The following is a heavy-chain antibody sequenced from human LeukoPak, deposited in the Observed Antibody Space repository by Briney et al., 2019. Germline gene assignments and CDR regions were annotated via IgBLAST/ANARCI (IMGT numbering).Heavy chain of an antibody. V-gene: IGHV1-18*01. CDR2: ISAYNGHT. CDR3: ARDYSGTYFDF. Sequence: GASVKVSCKASGGTFSSYAISWVRQAPGQGLEWMGWISAYNGHTKFAQKLQDRVTMTTDTSMNTAYMELRSLRSDDTAVYYCARDYSGTYFDFWGQGTLVTVSS. D-gene: IGHD1-26*01. J-gene: IGHJ4*02. CDR1: GGTFSSYA.